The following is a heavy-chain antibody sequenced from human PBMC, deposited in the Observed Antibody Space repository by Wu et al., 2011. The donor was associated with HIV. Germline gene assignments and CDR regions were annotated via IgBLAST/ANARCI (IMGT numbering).Heavy chain of an antibody. CDR2: VDPENGKT. CDR3: TTHSYGDGYNYIY. D-gene: IGHD5-24*01. V-gene: IGHV1-69-2*01. CDR1: GYTFTDFY. Sequence: VQLVQSGPEVKKPGATVKISCKVSGYTFTDFYMHWVQQAPGKGLAWMGLVDPENGKTRYAEKFQGRVTMTADTSTDTAYMELSSLRSEDTALYYCTTHSYGDGYNYIYWGQGTLVTVSS. J-gene: IGHJ4*02.